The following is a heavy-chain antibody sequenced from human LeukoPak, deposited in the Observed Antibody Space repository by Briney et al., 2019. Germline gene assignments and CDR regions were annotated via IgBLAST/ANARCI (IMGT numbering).Heavy chain of an antibody. D-gene: IGHD2-15*01. J-gene: IGHJ6*02. CDR2: IYIRGNT. CDR1: GGSISSHY. V-gene: IGHV4-4*07. CDR3: ARQPIVVVAANYYYYGMDV. Sequence: PSETLSLTCTVDGGSISSHYWGWIRQPAGKGLEWIGRIYIRGNTNYNPSIKSRVTMSVDPSKNQFSLKLSSVTAADTAVYYCARQPIVVVAANYYYYGMDVWGQGTTVTVSS.